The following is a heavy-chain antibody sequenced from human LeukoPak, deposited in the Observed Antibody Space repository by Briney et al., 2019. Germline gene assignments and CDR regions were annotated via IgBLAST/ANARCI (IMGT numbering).Heavy chain of an antibody. CDR3: ASYSSSDAFDI. CDR2: ISTFNGNR. D-gene: IGHD6-6*01. Sequence: GASVKVSCKASNYTFTSYGISWVRQAPGQGLEWMGWISTFNGNRNYAQKFQGRVTMTRDTSISTAYMELSRLRSDDTAVYYCASYSSSDAFDIWGQGTMVTVSS. CDR1: NYTFTSYG. J-gene: IGHJ3*02. V-gene: IGHV1-18*01.